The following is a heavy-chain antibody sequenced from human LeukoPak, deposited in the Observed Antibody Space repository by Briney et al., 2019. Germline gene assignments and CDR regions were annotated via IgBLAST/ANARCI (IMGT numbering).Heavy chain of an antibody. CDR1: GDSISSYY. CDR3: ARQGRYMAAAGTPNFDY. J-gene: IGHJ4*02. V-gene: IGHV4-59*08. CDR2: IYHSGST. D-gene: IGHD6-13*01. Sequence: SETLSLTCTVSGDSISSYYWSWIRQPPGKGLEWIGYIYHSGSTNYNPSLKSRVTISVDTSKNQFSLKLSSVTAADTAVYYCARQGRYMAAAGTPNFDYWGQGTLVTVSS.